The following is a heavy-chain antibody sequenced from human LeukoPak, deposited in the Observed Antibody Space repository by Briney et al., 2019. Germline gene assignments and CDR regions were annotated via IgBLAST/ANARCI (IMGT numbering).Heavy chain of an antibody. CDR2: ISGSGGST. Sequence: GGSLRLSCAASGFTFSSYAMSWVRQAPGKGLEWVSAISGSGGSTYYADSVKGRFTISRDNSKNTLYLQMNSLRAEDTAVYYCAKDSSVIVVVIPDAFDIWGQGTMVTVSS. D-gene: IGHD3-22*01. CDR3: AKDSSVIVVVIPDAFDI. CDR1: GFTFSSYA. J-gene: IGHJ3*02. V-gene: IGHV3-23*01.